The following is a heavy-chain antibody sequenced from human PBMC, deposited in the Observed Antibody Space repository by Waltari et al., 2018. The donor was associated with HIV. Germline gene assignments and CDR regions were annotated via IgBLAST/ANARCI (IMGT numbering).Heavy chain of an antibody. CDR2: ISRGGST. CDR1: GESFSDYH. Sequence: QVQLQQWGTGLLKPSETLSLTCAVYGESFSDYHREPYQSCSDYCWNWFRHPPGRGLEWIGEISRGGSTNYNPSLKRPVSMSIDTSKKQFSLKLRSVTAADTAVYYCARGVGPDHIWANYPDFWGQGSLVVVSP. J-gene: IGHJ4*02. V-gene: IGHV4-34*01. CDR3: ARGVGPDHIWANYPDF. D-gene: IGHD3-16*01.